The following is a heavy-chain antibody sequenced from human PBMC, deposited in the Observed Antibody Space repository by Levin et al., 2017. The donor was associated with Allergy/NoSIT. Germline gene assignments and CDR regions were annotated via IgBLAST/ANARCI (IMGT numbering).Heavy chain of an antibody. V-gene: IGHV3-30*04. CDR1: GFSFSSFA. Sequence: GGSLRLSCAASGFSFSSFAMHWVRQAPGKGLEWVALISNDGVNKYYADSVKDRFTISRDGSKNTLVLQMNRVRPEDTAVYYSMKDSGGWSWGYFDYWGQGTPVTVSS. J-gene: IGHJ4*02. CDR2: ISNDGVNK. D-gene: IGHD2-15*01. CDR3: MKDSGGWSWGYFDY.